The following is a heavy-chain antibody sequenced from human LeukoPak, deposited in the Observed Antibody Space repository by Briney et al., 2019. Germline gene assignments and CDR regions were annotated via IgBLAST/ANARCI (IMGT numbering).Heavy chain of an antibody. J-gene: IGHJ4*02. CDR2: IIPIFGTA. V-gene: IGHV1-69*05. Sequence: GSSVKVSCKASGGTFSSYAISWMRQAPGQGLEWMGGIIPIFGTASYAQKFQGRVTVTRDTSTSTVHMELSGLRSEDTAVYYCARDQEAFDYWGQGTLVTVSS. CDR3: ARDQEAFDY. CDR1: GGTFSSYA.